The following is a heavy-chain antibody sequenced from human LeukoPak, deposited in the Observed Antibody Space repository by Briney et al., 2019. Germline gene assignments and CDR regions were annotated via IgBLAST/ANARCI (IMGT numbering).Heavy chain of an antibody. V-gene: IGHV4-4*07. CDR2: IYTSWST. J-gene: IGHJ6*03. D-gene: IGHD1-1*01. CDR3: ARCSTGTYYYYYYMDV. CDR1: GGSISSYY. Sequence: KPSETLSLTCSVSGGSISSYYWSWIRQPAGKGLEWIGRIYTSWSTNYNPSLKSRVTMSVDTSKNQVSLKLSSVTDADTAVYYCARCSTGTYYYYYYMDVWGKGTTVTVSS.